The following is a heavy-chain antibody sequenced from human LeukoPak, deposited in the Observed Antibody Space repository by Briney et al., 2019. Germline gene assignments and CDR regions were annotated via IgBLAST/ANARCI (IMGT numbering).Heavy chain of an antibody. CDR1: GYTFTSYD. Sequence: ASVKVSCKASGYTFTSYDINWVRQATGQGLEWMGWMNPNRGNTGHAQKFQGRVAMTRNTSISTAYMELRSLRSEDTAVNYWARAYYGSGSYYYYGMDVWGQGTTVTVSS. CDR2: MNPNRGNT. D-gene: IGHD3-10*01. V-gene: IGHV1-8*01. CDR3: ARAYYGSGSYYYYGMDV. J-gene: IGHJ6*02.